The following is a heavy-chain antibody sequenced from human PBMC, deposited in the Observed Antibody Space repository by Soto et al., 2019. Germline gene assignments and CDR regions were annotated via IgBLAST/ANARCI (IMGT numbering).Heavy chain of an antibody. V-gene: IGHV4-59*01. CDR1: GGSISSYY. J-gene: IGHJ5*02. CDR3: ARLEAIITIFCVASFWFDP. D-gene: IGHD3-3*01. Sequence: SETLSLTCTVSGGSISSYYWSWIRQPPGKGLEWIGYIYYSGSTNYNPSLKSRVTISVDTSKNQFSLKLSSVTAADTAVYYCARLEAIITIFCVASFWFDPWGQGTLVTVSS. CDR2: IYYSGST.